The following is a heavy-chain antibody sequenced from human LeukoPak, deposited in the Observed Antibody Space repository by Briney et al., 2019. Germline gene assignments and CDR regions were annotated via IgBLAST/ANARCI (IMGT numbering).Heavy chain of an antibody. CDR1: GGSFSGYY. D-gene: IGHD3-3*01. Sequence: SETLSLTCAVYGGSFSGYYWSWIRQPPGKGLEWIGEINHSGSTNYNPSLKSRVTISVDTSKNQFSLKLSPVTAADTAVYYCARVPITIFGAFDIWGQGTMVTVSS. CDR2: INHSGST. J-gene: IGHJ3*02. V-gene: IGHV4-34*01. CDR3: ARVPITIFGAFDI.